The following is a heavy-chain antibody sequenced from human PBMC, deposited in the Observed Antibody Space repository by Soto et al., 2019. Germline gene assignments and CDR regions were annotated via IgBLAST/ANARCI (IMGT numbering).Heavy chain of an antibody. CDR1: GGSVSSGTYY. CDR3: ARDSPATMDLFDP. V-gene: IGHV4-61*01. Sequence: SETLSLTCSVSGGSVSSGTYYWSWIRQPPGKRLEWIGHIHYSGTTIYNPSLKSRVTISVDRSQEQFSLKLSSVTAADTAIYYCARDSPATMDLFDPWGQGTLVTVSS. CDR2: IHYSGTT. D-gene: IGHD2-15*01. J-gene: IGHJ5*02.